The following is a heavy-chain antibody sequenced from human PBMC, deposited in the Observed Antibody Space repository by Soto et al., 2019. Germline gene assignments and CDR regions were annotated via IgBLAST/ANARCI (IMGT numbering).Heavy chain of an antibody. Sequence: SETLSLTCTVSGGSVISTTYYWSWIRQPPGRGLEWIGYIYYSGSTNYNPSLKSRVTISVDTSKNQFSLELRSVTAADTAVYYCAREPVLGIGVAGKAFDYWAQGTLVTVSS. CDR2: IYYSGST. CDR3: AREPVLGIGVAGKAFDY. V-gene: IGHV4-61*01. CDR1: GGSVISTTYY. J-gene: IGHJ4*02. D-gene: IGHD3-3*01.